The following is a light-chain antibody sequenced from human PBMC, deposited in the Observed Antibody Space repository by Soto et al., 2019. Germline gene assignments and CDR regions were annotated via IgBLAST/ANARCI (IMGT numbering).Light chain of an antibody. V-gene: IGLV2-23*02. CDR3: CSYAGSSTPLI. CDR1: SSDVGSYNL. CDR2: EVS. J-gene: IGLJ1*01. Sequence: QSVLTQPASGSGSPGQSITISCTGTSSDVGSYNLVSWYQQHPGKAPKLMIYEVSKRPSGVSNRFSGSKSGNTASLTISGLQAVDEADYYCCSYAGSSTPLIFGTGTKVTVL.